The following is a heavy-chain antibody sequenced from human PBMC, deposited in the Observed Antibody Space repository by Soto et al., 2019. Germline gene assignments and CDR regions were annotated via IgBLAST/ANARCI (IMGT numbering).Heavy chain of an antibody. V-gene: IGHV3-7*01. CDR2: IKQDGGEK. CDR1: GFTLRSYW. D-gene: IGHD5-12*01. J-gene: IGHJ6*02. Sequence: EVQVVESGGGLVQPGGSLRVSCAASGFTLRSYWMSWVRQAPGQVLEWVANIKQDGGEKYHVDSVKGRFTTSRDNAKNSLYLQMNSLRAEDTAVYYCARGGEVPDYFGLDVWGQGTTVTVSS. CDR3: ARGGEVPDYFGLDV.